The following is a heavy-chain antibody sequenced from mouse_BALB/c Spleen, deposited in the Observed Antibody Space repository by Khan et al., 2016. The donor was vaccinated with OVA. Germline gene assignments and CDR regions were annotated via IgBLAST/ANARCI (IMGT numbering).Heavy chain of an antibody. D-gene: IGHD1-1*01. CDR1: GYSFTDYT. V-gene: IGHV1-18*01. CDR2: INPYNGAS. CDR3: ARSCYGGFAF. Sequence: EVQLQQSGPELVKPGDSMKISCKASGYSFTDYTMTWVKQSHGKNLEWIGLINPYNGASNYKQKFKGKATLTVDKSSSTAYMELLSLTSEDSAVYYCARSCYGGFAFWSQGTLVTVSA. J-gene: IGHJ3*01.